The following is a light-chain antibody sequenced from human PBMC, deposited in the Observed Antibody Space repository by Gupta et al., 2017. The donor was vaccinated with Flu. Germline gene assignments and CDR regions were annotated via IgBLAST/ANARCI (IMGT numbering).Light chain of an antibody. V-gene: IGKV3-20*01. J-gene: IGKJ2*01. CDR2: RAS. CDR1: QSVTSNY. Sequence: EIVLTQSPGTLSLSPGERVTLSCRASQSVTSNYLAWFQQKPGQAPRLLIYRASSRATGIPDRFSGNGSGTDFTFTITRLEREDFAVYYCQQYESSPYTFGQGTKLEVK. CDR3: QQYESSPYT.